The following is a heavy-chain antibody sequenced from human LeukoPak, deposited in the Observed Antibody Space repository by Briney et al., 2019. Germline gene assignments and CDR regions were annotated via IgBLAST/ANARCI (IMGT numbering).Heavy chain of an antibody. CDR3: ARNGWYSLDY. CDR1: GGSISSDNW. V-gene: IGHV4-4*02. Sequence: PSGALSLTCAVSGGSISSDNWWSWVRQSPAEGLEWIGEIYHRGSTNYNPSLKSRVTISLDKSKNQFSLKLTSVTAADTAVYYCARNGWYSLDYWGQGTLVAVSS. CDR2: IYHRGST. J-gene: IGHJ4*01. D-gene: IGHD6-19*01.